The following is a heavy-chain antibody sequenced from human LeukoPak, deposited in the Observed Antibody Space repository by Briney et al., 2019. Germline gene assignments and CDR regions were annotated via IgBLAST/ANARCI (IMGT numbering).Heavy chain of an antibody. Sequence: SETLSLTCDVSGGSVTSTNWWTWVRQPPGKGLEWIGEVHLDGRTNYNPSLKSRLIMSVDLPENHISLKLTSVTAADTAVYYCARDRDYDSANFDYWGQGTLVTVSS. J-gene: IGHJ4*02. CDR1: GGSVTSTNW. D-gene: IGHD3-22*01. V-gene: IGHV4-4*02. CDR3: ARDRDYDSANFDY. CDR2: VHLDGRT.